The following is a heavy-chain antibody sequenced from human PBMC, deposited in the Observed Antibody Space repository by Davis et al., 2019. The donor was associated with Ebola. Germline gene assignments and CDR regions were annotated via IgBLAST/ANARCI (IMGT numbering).Heavy chain of an antibody. Sequence: GESLKISCAASGFTFSSYAMHWVRQAPGKGLEWVAVISYDGSNKYYADSVKGRFTISRDSAKNSLYLQMNSLRAEDTAVYYCASMVATRPFDYWGQGTLVTVSS. D-gene: IGHD5-12*01. J-gene: IGHJ4*02. CDR3: ASMVATRPFDY. CDR1: GFTFSSYA. CDR2: ISYDGSNK. V-gene: IGHV3-30-3*01.